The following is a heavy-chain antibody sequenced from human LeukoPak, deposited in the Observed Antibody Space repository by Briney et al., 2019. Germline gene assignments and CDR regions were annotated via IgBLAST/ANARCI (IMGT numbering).Heavy chain of an antibody. V-gene: IGHV3-21*01. CDR3: ARDSRGYDYFDY. D-gene: IGHD5-12*01. CDR1: GFTFTTYN. Sequence: GGSLRLSCAASGFTFTTYNMNWVRQAPGKGLEWVSSISTSSTYIYYADSVKGRFTISRDNAKNSLYLQMNSLRAEDTAVYYCARDSRGYDYFDYWGQGTLVTVSS. J-gene: IGHJ4*02. CDR2: ISTSSTYI.